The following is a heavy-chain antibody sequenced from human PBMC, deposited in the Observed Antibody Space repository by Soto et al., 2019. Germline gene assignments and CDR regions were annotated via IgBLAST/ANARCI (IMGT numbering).Heavy chain of an antibody. J-gene: IGHJ4*02. CDR2: ISSSSSYI. Sequence: VRSLRLSCAASGFTFSSYSMNWVRQAPGKGLEWVSSISSSSSYIYYADSVKGRFTISRDNAKNSLYLQMNSLRPEDTAVYYCARERRSGWHTYYFDYWGQGTLVTVSS. V-gene: IGHV3-21*01. CDR3: ARERRSGWHTYYFDY. CDR1: GFTFSSYS. D-gene: IGHD6-19*01.